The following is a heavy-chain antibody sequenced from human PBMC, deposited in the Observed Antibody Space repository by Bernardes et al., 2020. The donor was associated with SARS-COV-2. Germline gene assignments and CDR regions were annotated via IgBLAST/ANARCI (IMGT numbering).Heavy chain of an antibody. D-gene: IGHD2-2*01. CDR3: AREDCTLTSCPFDY. CDR1: GFTFSNYG. J-gene: IGHJ4*02. CDR2: IYYDGTNK. Sequence: AGSLSLSCTPSGFTFSNYGMHWVRQAPGKGLEWVAFIYYDGTNKYYADSVKGRFTISRDNSKNTLYLQMNSLRAEDTAVYYCAREDCTLTSCPFDYWGQGILVTVSS. V-gene: IGHV3-33*01.